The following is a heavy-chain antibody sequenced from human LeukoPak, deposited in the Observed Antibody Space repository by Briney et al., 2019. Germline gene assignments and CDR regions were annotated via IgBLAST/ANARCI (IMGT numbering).Heavy chain of an antibody. CDR1: GGSICSYY. Sequence: SETLSLTCTVSGGSICSYYWNWIRQSAGKGLEWIGRIYTSGSTIYNPSLKSRVTVSVDTSKNQLSLKLSAVTAADTAVYYCARDWGSGSDGRAFDIWGQGTTVTVSS. V-gene: IGHV4-4*07. J-gene: IGHJ3*02. CDR3: ARDWGSGSDGRAFDI. CDR2: IYTSGST. D-gene: IGHD5-12*01.